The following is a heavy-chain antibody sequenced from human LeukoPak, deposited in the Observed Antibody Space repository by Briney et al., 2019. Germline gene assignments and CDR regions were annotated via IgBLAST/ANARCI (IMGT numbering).Heavy chain of an antibody. V-gene: IGHV4-61*01. D-gene: IGHD6-25*01. CDR1: GYSISSGYD. CDR2: IYYSGST. CDR3: ARDGGLRGMDV. J-gene: IGHJ6*02. Sequence: PSETLSLTCTVSGYSISSGYDWGWIRPAPGKGLEWIEYIYYSGSTNYNPSLKSRVTISVDTSKNQFSLKLSSVTAADTAVYYCARDGGLRGMDVWGQGTTVAVSS.